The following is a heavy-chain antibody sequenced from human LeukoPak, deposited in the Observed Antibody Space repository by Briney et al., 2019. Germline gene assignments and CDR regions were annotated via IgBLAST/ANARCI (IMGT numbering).Heavy chain of an antibody. CDR3: ARISGSGIIYPSPFDY. J-gene: IGHJ4*02. CDR2: INWNGGST. CDR1: GFTYDDYG. D-gene: IGHD3-10*01. V-gene: IGHV3-20*04. Sequence: GGSLRLSCAASGFTYDDYGMSWVPRAPGKGLEWVSGINWNGGSTGYADSVKGRFTISRDNAKNSLYLQMNSLRAEDTSLYYCARISGSGIIYPSPFDYWGQGTLVTVSS.